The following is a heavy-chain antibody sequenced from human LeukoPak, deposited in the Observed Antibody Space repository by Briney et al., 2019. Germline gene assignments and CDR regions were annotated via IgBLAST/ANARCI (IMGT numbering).Heavy chain of an antibody. CDR3: ARGRVGYCSSTSCYRTYYYYYGMDV. CDR2: INHSGST. D-gene: IGHD2-2*02. V-gene: IGHV4-34*01. CDR1: GGSFSGYY. Sequence: PSETLSLTCTVSGGSFSGYYWSWIRQPPGKGLEWIGEINHSGSTNYNPSLKSRVTISVDTSKNQFSLKLSSVTAADTAVYYCARGRVGYCSSTSCYRTYYYYYGMDVWGQGTTVTVSS. J-gene: IGHJ6*02.